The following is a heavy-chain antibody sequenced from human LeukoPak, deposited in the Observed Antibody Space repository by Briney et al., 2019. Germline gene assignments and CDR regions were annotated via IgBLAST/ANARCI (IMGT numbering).Heavy chain of an antibody. CDR3: ARQSRDGSKTRGYYFDY. Sequence: PGESLKISCQVSGYIFTNYWIGWVRQVPGKGLESMGLIYPADSDTTYGPSFQGQVTISADKSISTVSLQWSSLKASDTAIYYCARQSRDGSKTRGYYFDYWGQGALVTVSS. V-gene: IGHV5-51*01. J-gene: IGHJ4*02. D-gene: IGHD3-10*01. CDR1: GYIFTNYW. CDR2: IYPADSDT.